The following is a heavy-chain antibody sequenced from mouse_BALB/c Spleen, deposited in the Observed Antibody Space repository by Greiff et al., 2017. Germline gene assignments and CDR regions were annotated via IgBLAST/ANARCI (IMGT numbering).Heavy chain of an antibody. Sequence: EVQLVESGGGLVKPGGSLKLSCAASGFTFSSYAMSWVRQTPEKRLEWVASISSGGSTYYPDSVKGRFTISRDNARNILYLQMSSLRSEDTAMYYCARDGHDVTWYFDYWGQGTTLTVSS. CDR3: ARDGHDVTWYFDY. CDR2: ISSGGST. J-gene: IGHJ2*01. D-gene: IGHD2-2*01. CDR1: GFTFSSYA. V-gene: IGHV5-6-5*01.